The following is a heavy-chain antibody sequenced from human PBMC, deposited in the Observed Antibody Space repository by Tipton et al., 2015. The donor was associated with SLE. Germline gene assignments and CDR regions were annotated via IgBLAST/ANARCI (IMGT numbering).Heavy chain of an antibody. Sequence: TLSLTCNVSGGSISSSRYYWAWVRQPPGKELEWIGSMYDSGTTYYNPSLKGRVTISVDTSKNQFSLKLSSVTAADTAVYYCARRNMVRNYTPQYYFDSWGQGTLVTVSS. CDR3: ARRNMVRNYTPQYYFDS. V-gene: IGHV4-39*07. CDR1: GGSISSSRYY. D-gene: IGHD3-10*01. CDR2: MYDSGTT. J-gene: IGHJ4*02.